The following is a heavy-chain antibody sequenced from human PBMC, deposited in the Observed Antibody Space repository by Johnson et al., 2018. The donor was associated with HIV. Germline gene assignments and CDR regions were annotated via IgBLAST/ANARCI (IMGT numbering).Heavy chain of an antibody. CDR1: GFTFSDYY. V-gene: IGHV3-11*04. CDR2: ISSSGSTI. J-gene: IGHJ3*02. CDR3: AKAGQMVAATSAFDI. D-gene: IGHD2-15*01. Sequence: QVQLVESGGGLVKPGGSLRLSCAASGFTFSDYYMSWIRQAPGKGLEWVSYISSSGSTIYYADSVKGRFTISRDNSKNTLYLQMNSLRAGDTAVDYCAKAGQMVAATSAFDIWGQGTMVTVSS.